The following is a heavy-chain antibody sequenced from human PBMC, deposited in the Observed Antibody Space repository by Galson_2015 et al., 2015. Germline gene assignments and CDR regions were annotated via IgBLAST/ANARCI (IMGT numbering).Heavy chain of an antibody. CDR1: GFTFSSYG. Sequence: SLRLSCAASGFTFSSYGMHWVRQAPGKGLEWVAVIWYDGSNKYYADSVKGRFTISRDNSKNTLYLQMNSLRAEDTAVYYCARGEGLPPPYYWGQGTLVTVSS. CDR3: ARGEGLPPPYY. CDR2: IWYDGSNK. V-gene: IGHV3-33*01. J-gene: IGHJ4*02. D-gene: IGHD1-26*01.